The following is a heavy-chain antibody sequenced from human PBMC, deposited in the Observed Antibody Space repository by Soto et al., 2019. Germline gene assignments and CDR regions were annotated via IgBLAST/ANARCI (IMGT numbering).Heavy chain of an antibody. Sequence: GGSLRLSCAASGFTFSSYSMSWVRQAPGKGLEWVSGFRSGGDDDTTYYADSVRGRFTISRDNPKNTLFLQMNSLRAEDTAIYYCAKKVNSGSGSQFFDYWGQGTLVT. CDR1: GFTFSSYS. V-gene: IGHV3-23*01. CDR3: AKKVNSGSGSQFFDY. J-gene: IGHJ4*02. CDR2: FRSGGDDDTT. D-gene: IGHD3-10*01.